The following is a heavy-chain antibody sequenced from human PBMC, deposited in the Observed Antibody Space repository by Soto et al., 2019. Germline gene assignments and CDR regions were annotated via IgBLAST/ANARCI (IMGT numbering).Heavy chain of an antibody. CDR3: ARVKPNPYYYGVDV. D-gene: IGHD2-8*01. CDR2: IYHSGDT. V-gene: IGHV4-30-4*01. Sequence: QVQLQESGPGLVKPSQTLSLICSVSGGSISSGDYYWSWIRQPPGKGLEWIGYIYHSGDTSYNPSLKSRITISIDTSKNQFSLKLSSVTAADRAVHYCARVKPNPYYYGVDVWGQGTTVTVSS. J-gene: IGHJ6*02. CDR1: GGSISSGDYY.